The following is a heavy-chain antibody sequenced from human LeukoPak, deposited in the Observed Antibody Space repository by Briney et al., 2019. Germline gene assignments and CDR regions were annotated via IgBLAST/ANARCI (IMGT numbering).Heavy chain of an antibody. CDR1: GYTFTSYG. V-gene: IGHV1-18*01. Sequence: ASVKGSCKASGYTFTSYGISWVRQAPGQGLEWMGWISAYNGNTNYAQKLQGRVTMTTDTSTSTAYMEPRSLRSDDTAVYYCARESGYDFNFDYWGQGTLVTVSS. CDR2: ISAYNGNT. CDR3: ARESGYDFNFDY. J-gene: IGHJ4*02. D-gene: IGHD5-12*01.